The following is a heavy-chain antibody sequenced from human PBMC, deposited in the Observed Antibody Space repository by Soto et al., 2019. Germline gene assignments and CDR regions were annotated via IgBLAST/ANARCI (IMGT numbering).Heavy chain of an antibody. J-gene: IGHJ6*03. V-gene: IGHV3-15*01. CDR2: IKSKTDGGTT. CDR1: GFTFSNAW. Sequence: EVQLVESGGGLVKPGGSLRLSCAASGFTFSNAWMSWVRQAPGKGLEWVGRIKSKTDGGTTDYAAPVKGRFTISRDDSKNTLYLQMNSLKTEDIAMYYCSTGARPPLMSAAARRRDYYYYMDVCANGTTVTVSS. CDR3: STGARPPLMSAAARRRDYYYYMDV. D-gene: IGHD6-13*01.